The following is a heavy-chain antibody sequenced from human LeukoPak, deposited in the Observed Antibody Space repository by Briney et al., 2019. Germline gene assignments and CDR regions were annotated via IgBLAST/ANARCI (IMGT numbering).Heavy chain of an antibody. Sequence: SETLSLTCAVSGFSVSSEYYWGWIRQHPGKALEWIGYIYYSGTTYQNPSLKSRLVISVDTSKNQFSLNLSSVTAADTAVYYCARRSVYGDAFYIWGQGTMLTFFS. CDR1: GFSVSSEYY. CDR2: IYYSGTT. J-gene: IGHJ3*02. D-gene: IGHD5/OR15-5a*01. CDR3: ARRSVYGDAFYI. V-gene: IGHV4-31*11.